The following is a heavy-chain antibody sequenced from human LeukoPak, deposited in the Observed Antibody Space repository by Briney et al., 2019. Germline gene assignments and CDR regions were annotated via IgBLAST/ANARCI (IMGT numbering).Heavy chain of an antibody. CDR2: IKPDGSEK. CDR1: GFTFSTYW. CDR3: ARDDYGDYFFDF. Sequence: GGSLRLSCAASGFTFSTYWMTWVRQAPGKGLEWIANIKPDGSEKYYVDSLKGRFTISRDNAKNSLYLQLNSLRAEDTAMYYCARDDYGDYFFDFWGQGTLVTVSS. D-gene: IGHD4-17*01. J-gene: IGHJ4*02. V-gene: IGHV3-7*01.